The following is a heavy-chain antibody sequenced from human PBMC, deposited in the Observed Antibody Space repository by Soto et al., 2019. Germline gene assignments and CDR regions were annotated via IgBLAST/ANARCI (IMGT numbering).Heavy chain of an antibody. D-gene: IGHD3-22*01. V-gene: IGHV1-3*01. J-gene: IGHJ4*02. CDR2: INGGSGNT. CDR3: ARVPPWGHSEGDYYIQHYDS. Sequence: XSVKVSCKASGFTFTSYARHLLRQAPGQRPQWMGWINGGSGNTKYSQDFQGRVTFTRDTFATTAYLELSSLRSEDTAVYYCARVPPWGHSEGDYYIQHYDSWGQGTPVTVSS. CDR1: GFTFTSYA.